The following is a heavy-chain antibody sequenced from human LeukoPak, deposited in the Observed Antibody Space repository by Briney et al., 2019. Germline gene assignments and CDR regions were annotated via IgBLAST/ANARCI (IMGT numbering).Heavy chain of an antibody. CDR1: GFTFSSYS. CDR3: ARGSTYYDSSGQVPFDY. D-gene: IGHD3-22*01. V-gene: IGHV3-48*01. CDR2: ISGSSSTI. Sequence: HAGGSLRLSCAASGFTFSSYSMNWVRQAPGKGLEWGSYISGSSSTIYYAESVKGRFTISRDNGKNTLYLQMNSLRAEDTAVYYCARGSTYYDSSGQVPFDYWGQGTLVTVSS. J-gene: IGHJ4*02.